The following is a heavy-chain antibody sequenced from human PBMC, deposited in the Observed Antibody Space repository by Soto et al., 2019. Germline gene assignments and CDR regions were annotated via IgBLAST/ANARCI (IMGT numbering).Heavy chain of an antibody. J-gene: IGHJ4*02. CDR2: ILNDASGH. CDR3: GRDDDYTDNGFDY. V-gene: IGHV3-33*01. D-gene: IGHD4-4*01. CDR1: GFTFSRHG. Sequence: QVQLVESGGGVVQPGTSLRLSCAASGFTFSRHGMHWVRQTPGKGLEWLAVILNDASGHWYADSVKGRFTISRDNFENSWYLQMNGLRLEDTAMYYCGRDDDYTDNGFDYWGQGTLVTVSS.